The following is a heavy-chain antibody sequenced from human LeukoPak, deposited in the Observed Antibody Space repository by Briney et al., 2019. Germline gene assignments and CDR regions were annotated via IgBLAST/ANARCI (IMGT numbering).Heavy chain of an antibody. Sequence: ASVNVSCKASVYTFPGYYMHWVRPAPGQGLAWMGWINPNSGGTNYAQKFQGRVTMTRDTSISTAYMELSRLRSDDTAVYYCAREHSSSSGKVFDYWGQGTLVTVSS. CDR3: AREHSSSSGKVFDY. V-gene: IGHV1-2*02. CDR2: INPNSGGT. J-gene: IGHJ4*02. CDR1: VYTFPGYY. D-gene: IGHD6-6*01.